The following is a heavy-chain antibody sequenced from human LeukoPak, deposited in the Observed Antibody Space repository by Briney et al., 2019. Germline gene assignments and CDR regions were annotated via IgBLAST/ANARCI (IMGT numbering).Heavy chain of an antibody. CDR1: GFTFTSYT. J-gene: IGHJ5*02. V-gene: IGHV3-21*01. CDR2: ISSSSSYI. D-gene: IGHD2/OR15-2a*01. Sequence: GGSLRLSCAASGFTFTSYTMNWVRQAPGKGLEWVSSISSSSSYIYYADSVKGRFTISRDNAKSTLYLQMNSLRAEDTAVYYCARDPTSLYRFDPWGQGTLVTVSS. CDR3: ARDPTSLYRFDP.